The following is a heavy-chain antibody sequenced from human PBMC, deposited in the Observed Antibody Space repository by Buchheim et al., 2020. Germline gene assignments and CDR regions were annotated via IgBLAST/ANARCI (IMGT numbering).Heavy chain of an antibody. V-gene: IGHV3-74*02. CDR1: GFTFSNYA. CDR2: TNTDGTYT. D-gene: IGHD5-24*01. Sequence: EVQLSESGGALVQPGGSLRLSCAASGFTFSNYAFSWVRQPPGKGLLWVSRTNTDGTYTSYADSVKGRFTISRDNARHMVSLEMNSLRAEDTAVYYCVSPGIRDGYDFDYWGQGT. J-gene: IGHJ4*02. CDR3: VSPGIRDGYDFDY.